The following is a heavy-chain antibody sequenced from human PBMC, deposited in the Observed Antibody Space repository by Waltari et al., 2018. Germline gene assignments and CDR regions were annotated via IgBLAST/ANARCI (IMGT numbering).Heavy chain of an antibody. CDR2: ISWNSASR. J-gene: IGHJ4*02. V-gene: IGHV3-9*01. Sequence: EVQLVESGGGLVQPGRSLRLSCAASGFTLDAYVMHWVRQAPGKGLEWVAGISWNSASRAYADSVRGRMTVSRDNTRNSLYLQMNSLRPEDTAFYYCVGNIASSGDYGFLDHWGPGTLVTVSS. D-gene: IGHD2-15*01. CDR3: VGNIASSGDYGFLDH. CDR1: GFTLDAYV.